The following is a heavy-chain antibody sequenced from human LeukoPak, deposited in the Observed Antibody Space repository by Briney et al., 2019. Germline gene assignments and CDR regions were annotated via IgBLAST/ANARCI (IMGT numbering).Heavy chain of an antibody. D-gene: IGHD3-22*01. J-gene: IGHJ4*02. Sequence: PGGSLRLSCAASGFTFSSYAMSWVRQAPGKGLEWVSSLSGSSGATFYADSVKGRFTISRDNFKNTLYLQMNSLRVEDTALYYCAREQYYYDSSGCVDYWGQGTLVTVSS. V-gene: IGHV3-23*01. CDR1: GFTFSSYA. CDR3: AREQYYYDSSGCVDY. CDR2: LSGSSGAT.